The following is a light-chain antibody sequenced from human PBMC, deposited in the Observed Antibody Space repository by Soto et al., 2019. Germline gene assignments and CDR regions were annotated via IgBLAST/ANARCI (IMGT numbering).Light chain of an antibody. CDR2: LGS. J-gene: IGKJ1*01. CDR3: MQALQTTWT. CDR1: QSLLHSNGYNY. V-gene: IGKV2-28*01. Sequence: DIVMTQSQLSLPVTPGEPASIACRSSQSLLHSNGYNYLDWYLQRPGQSPQILIYLGSNRASGVPDRFSGSGSGTDFTLKISRVEPEDVGVYYGMQALQTTWTVCPGTKVDNK.